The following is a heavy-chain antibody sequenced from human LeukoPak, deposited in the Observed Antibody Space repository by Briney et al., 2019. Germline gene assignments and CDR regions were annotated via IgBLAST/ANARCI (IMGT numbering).Heavy chain of an antibody. CDR2: ISYDGSNK. Sequence: GGSLRLSCAASGFTFSSYAMHWVRQAPGKGLEWVAVISYDGSNKYYADSVKGRFTISRDNSKNTLYLQMNSLRAEDTAVYYCASEGTKDHWGQGTLDTVSS. CDR1: GFTFSSYA. V-gene: IGHV3-30-3*01. CDR3: ASEGTKDH. D-gene: IGHD1-7*01. J-gene: IGHJ4*02.